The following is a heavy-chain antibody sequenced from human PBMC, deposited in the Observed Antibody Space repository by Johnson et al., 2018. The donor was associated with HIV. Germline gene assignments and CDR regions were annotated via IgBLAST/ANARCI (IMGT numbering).Heavy chain of an antibody. CDR3: ARVWDYYDSSGLVGAFDI. D-gene: IGHD3-22*01. J-gene: IGHJ3*02. Sequence: QVQLVESGGGVVQPGRSLRLSCAATGFTFSSYAMHWVRQAPGKGLEWVAVISYDGSNKYYADSVKGRFTISRDNSKNTLYLQMNSLRAEDTAMYYCARVWDYYDSSGLVGAFDIWGQGTMVTVSS. CDR2: ISYDGSNK. CDR1: GFTFSSYA. V-gene: IGHV3-30-3*01.